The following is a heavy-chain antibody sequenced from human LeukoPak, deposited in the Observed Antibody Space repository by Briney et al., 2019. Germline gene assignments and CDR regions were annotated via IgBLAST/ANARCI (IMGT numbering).Heavy chain of an antibody. J-gene: IGHJ4*02. Sequence: GGSLRLSCAASGFTVSSNYMSWVRQAPGKGLEWVSVIYSGGSTYYADSVKGRFTISRDNSKNTLYLQMNSLRAEDTAVYYCARDVLLYYYDSGGYCDYWGQGTLVTVSS. CDR3: ARDVLLYYYDSGGYCDY. V-gene: IGHV3-53*01. CDR2: IYSGGST. D-gene: IGHD3-22*01. CDR1: GFTVSSNY.